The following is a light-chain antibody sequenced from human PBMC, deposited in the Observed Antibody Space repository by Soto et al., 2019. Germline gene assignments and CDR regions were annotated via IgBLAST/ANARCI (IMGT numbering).Light chain of an antibody. CDR3: QHYGNSLWT. V-gene: IGKV3-20*01. J-gene: IGKJ1*01. CDR2: RTS. Sequence: EIVMTQSPATLSVSPGERATLSCRASQSVSSKLAWFQQKPGQAPSLLIYRTSNRVTGIPDRFSGSGSGTDFTLTISRLEPEDFAVYFCQHYGNSLWTFGQGTKVDIK. CDR1: QSVSSK.